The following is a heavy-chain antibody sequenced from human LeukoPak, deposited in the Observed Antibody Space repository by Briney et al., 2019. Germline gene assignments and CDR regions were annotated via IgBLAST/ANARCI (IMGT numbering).Heavy chain of an antibody. J-gene: IGHJ4*02. V-gene: IGHV3-73*01. Sequence: GGSLKLSCAASGFTFSGSSIHWVRQASGKGLEWVGRIRSKANNYATAYAASVNGNFTISRDDSKNTAYLRMNNLKTEDTAVYYCARGPAITIFGVVPTFDYWGQGTPVTVSS. CDR2: IRSKANNYAT. CDR1: GFTFSGSS. D-gene: IGHD3-3*01. CDR3: ARGPAITIFGVVPTFDY.